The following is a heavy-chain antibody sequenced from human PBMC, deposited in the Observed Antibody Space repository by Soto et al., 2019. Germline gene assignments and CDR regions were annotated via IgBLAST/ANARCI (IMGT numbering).Heavy chain of an antibody. CDR3: ARDGGGIAARLNYYYYGMDV. Sequence: ASETLSLTCTVSGGSISSYYWSWIRQPPGKGLEWIGYIYYSGSTNYNPSLKSRVTISVDTSKNQFSLKLSSVTAADTAVYYCARDGGGIAARLNYYYYGMDVWGQGTTVTVSS. CDR2: IYYSGST. CDR1: GGSISSYY. D-gene: IGHD6-6*01. J-gene: IGHJ6*02. V-gene: IGHV4-59*01.